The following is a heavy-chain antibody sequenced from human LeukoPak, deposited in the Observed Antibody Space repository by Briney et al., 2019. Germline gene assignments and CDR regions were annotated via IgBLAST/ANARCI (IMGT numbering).Heavy chain of an antibody. Sequence: GSLRLSCTASGFTFSAYAMMWVRQAPGKGPEWVSAIRGGGGSAFYADSVKGRFTISRDNSKYTLFLQMNSLRAEDTAVYYCARDPNGDYIGAFDMWGPGAMVTVSS. J-gene: IGHJ3*02. CDR2: IRGGGGSA. V-gene: IGHV3-23*01. D-gene: IGHD4-17*01. CDR1: GFTFSAYA. CDR3: ARDPNGDYIGAFDM.